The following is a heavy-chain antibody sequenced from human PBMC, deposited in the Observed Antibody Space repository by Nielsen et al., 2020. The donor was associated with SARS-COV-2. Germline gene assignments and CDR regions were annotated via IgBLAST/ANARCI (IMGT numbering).Heavy chain of an antibody. CDR2: IYYSGST. Sequence: SETLSLTCTVSGGSISSGDYYWNWIRQPPGKGLEWIGYIYYSGSTYYNPSLKSRVTISVDTSKNQFSLKLSSVTAADTAVYYCARDQKPTYCGGDCYPGYFDYWGQGTLVTVSS. CDR1: GGSISSGDYY. D-gene: IGHD2-21*02. CDR3: ARDQKPTYCGGDCYPGYFDY. V-gene: IGHV4-30-4*01. J-gene: IGHJ4*02.